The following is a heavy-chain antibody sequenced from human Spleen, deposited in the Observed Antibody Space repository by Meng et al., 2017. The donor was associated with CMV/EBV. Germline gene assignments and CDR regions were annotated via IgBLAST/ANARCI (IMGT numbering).Heavy chain of an antibody. CDR3: ARGRYCSSTSCYRLNWFDP. D-gene: IGHD2-2*01. CDR2: ISSSGSTI. CDR1: TFSDYY. J-gene: IGHJ5*02. Sequence: TFSDYYMSWIRQAPGKGLEWVSYISSSGSTIYYADSVKGRFTISRDNAKNSLYLQMNSLRAEDTAVYYCARGRYCSSTSCYRLNWFDPWGQGTLVTVSS. V-gene: IGHV3-11*04.